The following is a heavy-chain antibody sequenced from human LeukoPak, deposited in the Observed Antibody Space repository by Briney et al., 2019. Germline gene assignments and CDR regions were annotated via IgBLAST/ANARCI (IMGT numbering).Heavy chain of an antibody. CDR2: IWYDGSNK. D-gene: IGHD2-2*01. CDR1: GFTFSSYG. V-gene: IGHV3-33*01. J-gene: IGHJ4*02. Sequence: GRSLRLSCAASGFTFSSYGMHWVRQAPGKGLEWVAVIWYDGSNKYYADSVKGRFTISRDNSKNTLYLQMNSLRAEVTAVYYCARANRGDIVVVPAAIAGFYFDYWGQGTLVTVSS. CDR3: ARANRGDIVVVPAAIAGFYFDY.